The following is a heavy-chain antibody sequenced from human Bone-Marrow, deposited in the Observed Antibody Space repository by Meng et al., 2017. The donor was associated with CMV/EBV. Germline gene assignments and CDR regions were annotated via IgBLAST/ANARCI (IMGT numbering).Heavy chain of an antibody. CDR1: GYTFTGYY. CDR3: AKASPHSCSNYYFDY. Sequence: ASVKVSCMASGYTFTGYYMHWVRQAPGQGREWMGWINPNSGDTNYAQKPQDRVTMTRDTSINTVSVELSRLRSDDTAVFYCAKASPHSCSNYYFDYWGQGTLVTVSS. CDR2: INPNSGDT. V-gene: IGHV1-2*02. J-gene: IGHJ4*02. D-gene: IGHD6-13*01.